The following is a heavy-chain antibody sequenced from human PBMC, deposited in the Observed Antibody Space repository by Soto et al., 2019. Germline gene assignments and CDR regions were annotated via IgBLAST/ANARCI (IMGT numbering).Heavy chain of an antibody. D-gene: IGHD4-17*01. J-gene: IGHJ6*02. Sequence: SETLSLTCAVYGGSFSGYYWSWIRQPPGKGLEWIGEINHSGSTNYNPSLKSRVTISVDTSKNQFSLKLSSVTAADTAVYYCAREKTTTYYYYGMDVWGQGPTVTVSS. V-gene: IGHV4-34*01. CDR3: AREKTTTYYYYGMDV. CDR1: GGSFSGYY. CDR2: INHSGST.